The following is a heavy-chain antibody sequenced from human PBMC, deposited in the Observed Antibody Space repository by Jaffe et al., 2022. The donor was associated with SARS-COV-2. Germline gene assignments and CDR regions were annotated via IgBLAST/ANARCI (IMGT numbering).Heavy chain of an antibody. CDR1: GFTFSSYS. CDR2: ISSSSSTI. Sequence: EVQLVESGGGLVQPGGSLRLSCAASGFTFSSYSMNWVRQAPGKGLEWVSYISSSSSTIYYADSVKGRFTISRDNAKNSLYLQMNSLRDEDTAVYYCARRNRAGPGGVYYYYGMDVWGQGTTVTVSS. J-gene: IGHJ6*02. CDR3: ARRNRAGPGGVYYYYGMDV. D-gene: IGHD3-16*01. V-gene: IGHV3-48*02.